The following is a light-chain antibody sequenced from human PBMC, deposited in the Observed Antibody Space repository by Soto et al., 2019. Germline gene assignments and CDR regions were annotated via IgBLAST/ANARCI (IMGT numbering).Light chain of an antibody. CDR2: AAS. Sequence: DFQLTQSPSSLSASVGDRVTITCRANQSITNFLNWYQKKHGEAPKLLIYAASNLQSGVPSRFSGSGSATDFALTISGLQPDDFATYYCQQTYSTPRLTFGGGTKVDIK. CDR1: QSITNF. V-gene: IGKV1-39*01. J-gene: IGKJ4*01. CDR3: QQTYSTPRLT.